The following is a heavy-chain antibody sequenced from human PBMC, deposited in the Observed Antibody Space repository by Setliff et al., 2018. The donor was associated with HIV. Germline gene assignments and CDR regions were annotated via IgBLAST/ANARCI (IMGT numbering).Heavy chain of an antibody. CDR1: GFIFSRYS. D-gene: IGHD5-12*01. CDR2: ISNSGGYI. J-gene: IGHJ4*02. CDR3: ARGGHGGYSGYDRLDY. Sequence: GGSLRLSCAASGFIFSRYSMTWVRQAPGKGLEWVSSISNSGGYIHYADSVKGRFTISKDTAYNSLYLQMNSLRAEDTAVYYCARGGHGGYSGYDRLDYWGQGTQVTVSS. V-gene: IGHV3-21*01.